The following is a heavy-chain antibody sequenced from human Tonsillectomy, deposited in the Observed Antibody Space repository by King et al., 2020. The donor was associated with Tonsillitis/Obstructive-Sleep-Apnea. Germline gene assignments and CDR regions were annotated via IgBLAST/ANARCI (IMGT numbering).Heavy chain of an antibody. V-gene: IGHV4-59*08. CDR1: GGSLSSYY. Sequence: VQLQESGPGLVKPSETMSLTCTVSGGSLSSYYWSWIRQPPGKGLEWIGYIYYSGSTNYNPSLKSRVTILVDTSKNQFSLKLSSVTAADTAVYYCASLHCSSTSCPWGPWFDPWGQGTLVTVSS. CDR2: IYYSGST. CDR3: ASLHCSSTSCPWGPWFDP. D-gene: IGHD2-2*01. J-gene: IGHJ5*02.